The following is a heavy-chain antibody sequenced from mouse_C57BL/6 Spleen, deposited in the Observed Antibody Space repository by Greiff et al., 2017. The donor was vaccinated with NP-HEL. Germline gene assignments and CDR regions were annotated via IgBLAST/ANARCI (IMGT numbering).Heavy chain of an antibody. J-gene: IGHJ1*03. CDR1: GFTFTDYY. Sequence: EVQLVESGGGLVQPGGSLSLSCAASGFTFTDYYMSWVRQPPGKALEWLGFIRNKANGYTTEYSASVKGRFTISRDNSQSILYLQMNALRAEDSATYYGARDIITKGYFDVWGTGTTVTVSS. D-gene: IGHD1-1*01. CDR2: IRNKANGYTT. CDR3: ARDIITKGYFDV. V-gene: IGHV7-3*01.